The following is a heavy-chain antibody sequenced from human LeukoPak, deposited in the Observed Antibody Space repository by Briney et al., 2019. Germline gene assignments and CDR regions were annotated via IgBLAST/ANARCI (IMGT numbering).Heavy chain of an antibody. V-gene: IGHV3-7*01. D-gene: IGHD3-10*01. CDR1: GLTFSSYW. CDR2: INQDGSEK. Sequence: SGGSLRLSCAASGLTFSSYWMSWVRQAPGKGLEWVANINQDGSEKYYVDSVKGRFTISRDNAKNSLYLQMNSLRAEDTAVYYCARGIWFGEQKYYYYMDVWGKGTTVTVSS. CDR3: ARGIWFGEQKYYYYMDV. J-gene: IGHJ6*03.